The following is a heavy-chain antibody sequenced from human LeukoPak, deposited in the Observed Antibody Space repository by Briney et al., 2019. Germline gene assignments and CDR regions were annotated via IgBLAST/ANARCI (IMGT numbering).Heavy chain of an antibody. V-gene: IGHV4-39*01. CDR3: ARREKTYYYDSSGYYYFDY. CDR2: IYYSGST. D-gene: IGHD3-22*01. CDR1: GGSISSSSYY. J-gene: IGHJ4*02. Sequence: SETLSLTCTVSGGSISSSSYYWGWIRQPPGKGLEWIGSIYYSGSTYYNPSLKSRVTISLDTSKNQFSLKLSSVTAADTAVYYCARREKTYYYDSSGYYYFDYWGQGTLVTVSS.